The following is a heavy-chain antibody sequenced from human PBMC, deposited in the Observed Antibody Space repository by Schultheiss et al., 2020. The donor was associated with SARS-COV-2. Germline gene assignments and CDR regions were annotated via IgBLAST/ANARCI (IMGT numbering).Heavy chain of an antibody. CDR3: TYYDSSGWT. CDR2: IKSKSNGGTT. J-gene: IGHJ5*02. CDR1: GFTFSNAW. Sequence: GGSLRLSCEASGFTFSNAWMSWVRQAPGKGLEWVGRIKSKSNGGTTDYAAPVKGRFTISRDDSRSTLYLQMNSLKTEDTALYYCTYYDSSGWTWGQGTLVTVSS. V-gene: IGHV3-15*01. D-gene: IGHD3-22*01.